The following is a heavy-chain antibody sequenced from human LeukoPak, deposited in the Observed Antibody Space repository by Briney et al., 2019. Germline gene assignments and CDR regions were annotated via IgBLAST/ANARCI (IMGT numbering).Heavy chain of an antibody. J-gene: IGHJ6*02. CDR3: ARARIVGDDSKGYYNYGMDV. Sequence: SETLSLTCTVSGGSISSYYWSWIRQPPGKGLEGSGYIYYSGSTNYNPSLKSRVTISVDTSKNQFSLKLSSVTAADTAVYYCARARIVGDDSKGYYNYGMDVWGQGTTVTVSS. CDR2: IYYSGST. V-gene: IGHV4-59*12. D-gene: IGHD3-22*01. CDR1: GGSISSYY.